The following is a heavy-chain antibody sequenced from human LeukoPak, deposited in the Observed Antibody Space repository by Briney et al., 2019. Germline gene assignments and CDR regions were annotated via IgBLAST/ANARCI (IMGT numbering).Heavy chain of an antibody. D-gene: IGHD1/OR15-1a*01. CDR3: ATAPLSTTYSFTWEHDY. CDR2: IYTDGNT. CDR1: GFTVSSNY. V-gene: IGHV3-66*01. Sequence: GRSLSLYCAASGFTVSSNYMSWVRQAPGKGLEWVSVIYTDGNTYYADSVKGRFTISRDDSKNTLYLQMNSLRAEDTAVYYCATAPLSTTYSFTWEHDYWGQGTLVTVSS. J-gene: IGHJ4*02.